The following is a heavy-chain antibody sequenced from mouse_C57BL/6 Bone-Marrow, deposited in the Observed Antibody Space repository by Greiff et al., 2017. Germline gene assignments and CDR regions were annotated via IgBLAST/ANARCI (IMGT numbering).Heavy chain of an antibody. Sequence: EVKLMESGGDLVKPGGSLKLSCAASGFTFSSYGMSWVRQTPDKRLEWVATISSGGSYTYYPDSVKGRFTISRDNAKNTLYLQMSSLKSEDTAMYYCARSVYDWFAYWGQGTLVTVSA. CDR3: ARSVYDWFAY. J-gene: IGHJ3*01. CDR1: GFTFSSYG. D-gene: IGHD2-3*01. V-gene: IGHV5-6*01. CDR2: ISSGGSYT.